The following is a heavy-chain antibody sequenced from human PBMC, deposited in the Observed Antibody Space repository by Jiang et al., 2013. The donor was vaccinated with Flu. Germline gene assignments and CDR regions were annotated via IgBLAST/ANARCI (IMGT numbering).Heavy chain of an antibody. CDR3: ARTSDYPISFDY. J-gene: IGHJ4*02. Sequence: KPTQTLTLTCTFSGFSLSTSKMRVSWIRQSPGGALEWLARIDWDDEKSYSPSLKTRLTISKDTSKNQVVLTMTNMDPVDTATYFCARTSDYPISFDYWGQGILVSVTS. D-gene: IGHD4-11*01. CDR1: GFSLSTSKMR. V-gene: IGHV2-70*04. CDR2: IDWDDEK.